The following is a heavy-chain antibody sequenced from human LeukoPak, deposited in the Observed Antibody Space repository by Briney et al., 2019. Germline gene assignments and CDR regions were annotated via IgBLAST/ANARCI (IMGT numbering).Heavy chain of an antibody. CDR3: ASIYGDAFDI. Sequence: PSETLSLTCTVSGGSISSYYWSWIRQPPGKGLEWIGCIYYSGSINYNPSLKSRVTISVDTSKNQFSLKLSSVTAADTAVYYCASIYGDAFDIWGQGTMVTVSS. D-gene: IGHD4-17*01. CDR2: IYYSGSI. CDR1: GGSISSYY. V-gene: IGHV4-59*01. J-gene: IGHJ3*02.